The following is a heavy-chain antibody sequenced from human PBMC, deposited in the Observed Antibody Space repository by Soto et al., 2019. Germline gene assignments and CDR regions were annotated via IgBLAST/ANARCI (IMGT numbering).Heavy chain of an antibody. CDR1: GFTFSSSE. V-gene: IGHV3-48*03. CDR3: AREGSYDTMDY. D-gene: IGHD3-22*01. Sequence: PGGSLRLSCVAPGFTFSSSEMNWVRLAPGKGLEWVSYISSSGSTVYHADSVEGRLTISRDNAKNSLFLQMNSLGAEDTALYYCAREGSYDTMDYWGLGTLVTVSS. J-gene: IGHJ4*02. CDR2: ISSSGSTV.